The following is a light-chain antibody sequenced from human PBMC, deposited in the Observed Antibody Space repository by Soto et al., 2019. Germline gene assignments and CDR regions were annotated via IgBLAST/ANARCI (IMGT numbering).Light chain of an antibody. J-gene: IGKJ2*01. Sequence: IQMTQSPSTLSGSVGDRVTITCRASQTISSWLAWYQQKPGKAPKLLIYKASTLNSGVPARFSGSGSGTEFTLTMSGLQPEDFASYYCQQGHSTPYTFGQGTKVDIK. CDR1: QTISSW. CDR2: KAS. CDR3: QQGHSTPYT. V-gene: IGKV1-5*03.